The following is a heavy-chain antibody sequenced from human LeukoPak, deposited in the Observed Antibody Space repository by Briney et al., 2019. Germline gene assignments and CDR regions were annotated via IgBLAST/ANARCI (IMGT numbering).Heavy chain of an antibody. J-gene: IGHJ4*02. CDR3: AGGRLLWFGELPQGFDY. D-gene: IGHD3-10*01. V-gene: IGHV3-21*01. Sequence: GGSLRPSCAASGFTFSNYSMNWVRQAPGKGLEWVSSISSSSSYIYYADSVKGRFTISRDNAKNSLYLQMNCLRAEDTAVYYCAGGRLLWFGELPQGFDYWGQGTLVTVSS. CDR1: GFTFSNYS. CDR2: ISSSSSYI.